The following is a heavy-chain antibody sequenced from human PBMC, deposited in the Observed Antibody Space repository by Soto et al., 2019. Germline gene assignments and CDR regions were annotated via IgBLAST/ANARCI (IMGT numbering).Heavy chain of an antibody. J-gene: IGHJ4*02. CDR3: ARGQESYPSQKPPPAGGYVY. Sequence: QVQLQESGPGLVKPSQTLSLTCTVSGGSISSGGYYWSWIRQHPGKGLEWIGYIYYSGSTYYNPSLKSRVTISVDTSKNQFSLKLSSVTAADTAVYYCARGQESYPSQKPPPAGGYVYWGQGTLVTVSS. V-gene: IGHV4-31*03. CDR1: GGSISSGGYY. CDR2: IYYSGST. D-gene: IGHD5-12*01.